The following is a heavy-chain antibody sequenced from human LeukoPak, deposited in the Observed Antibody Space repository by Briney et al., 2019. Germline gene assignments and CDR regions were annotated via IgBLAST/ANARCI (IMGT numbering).Heavy chain of an antibody. CDR2: ISGSGGST. J-gene: IGHJ5*02. D-gene: IGHD6-19*01. V-gene: IGHV3-23*01. Sequence: GGSLRLSCAASGFTFSGYAMSWVRQAPGKGLEWVSAISGSGGSTYYADSVKGRFTISRDNSKNTLYLQMNSLRAEDTAVYYCAKDPTLLAVAGPPFDPWGQGTLVTVSS. CDR3: AKDPTLLAVAGPPFDP. CDR1: GFTFSGYA.